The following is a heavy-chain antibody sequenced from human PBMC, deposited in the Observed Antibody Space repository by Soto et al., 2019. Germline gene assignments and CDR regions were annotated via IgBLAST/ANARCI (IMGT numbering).Heavy chain of an antibody. CDR2: INAGNGNT. V-gene: IGHV1-3*01. CDR3: ARDSARYYYGMDV. Sequence: QVQLVQDGAEVKKPGASVKDSCKASGYTFTSYAMHWVRQAPGQRIEWMGWINAGNGNTKYSQKFQGRGTITRDTSASTAYMELSSLRSEDTAVYYCARDSARYYYGMDVWGQGTTVTASS. CDR1: GYTFTSYA. J-gene: IGHJ6*02.